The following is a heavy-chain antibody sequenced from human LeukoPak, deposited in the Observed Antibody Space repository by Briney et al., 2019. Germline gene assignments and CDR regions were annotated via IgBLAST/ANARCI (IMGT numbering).Heavy chain of an antibody. J-gene: IGHJ4*02. D-gene: IGHD2-21*01. CDR2: INPSGGGT. V-gene: IGHV1-46*01. CDR1: GYTFTSYY. CDR3: AREFPGGYFDY. Sequence: ASVKVSFKASGYTFTSYYLHWVRQAPGQGLERMGMINPSGGGTNYAQKFQGRVTMTRDTSTSTVYMELSSLRSEDTAVYYCAREFPGGYFDYWGQGTLVTVSS.